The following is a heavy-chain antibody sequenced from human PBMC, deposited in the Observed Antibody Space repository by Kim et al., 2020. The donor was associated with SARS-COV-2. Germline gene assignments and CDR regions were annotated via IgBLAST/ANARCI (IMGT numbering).Heavy chain of an antibody. J-gene: IGHJ4*02. V-gene: IGHV3-33*01. CDR3: ARDYYYDSSGYTFDY. CDR2: IWYDGSNK. Sequence: GGSLRLSCAASGFTFSSYGMHWVRQAPGKGLEWVAVIWYDGSNKYYADSVKGRFTISRDNSKNTLYLQMNSLRAEDTAVYYCARDYYYDSSGYTFDYWGQGPLVTVSS. CDR1: GFTFSSYG. D-gene: IGHD3-22*01.